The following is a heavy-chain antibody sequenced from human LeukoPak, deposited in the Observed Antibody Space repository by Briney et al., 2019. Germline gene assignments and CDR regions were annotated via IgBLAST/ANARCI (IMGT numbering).Heavy chain of an antibody. CDR3: ASWDIVVVPAAMSPYYYYYGMDV. Sequence: SVKVSCKASGGTFSSYAISWVRQAPGQGLEWMGGIIPIFGAANYAQRFQGRVTITADESTSTAYMELSSLRSEDTAVYYRASWDIVVVPAAMSPYYYYYGMDVWGQGTTVTVSS. CDR1: GGTFSSYA. D-gene: IGHD2-2*01. CDR2: IIPIFGAA. V-gene: IGHV1-69*13. J-gene: IGHJ6*02.